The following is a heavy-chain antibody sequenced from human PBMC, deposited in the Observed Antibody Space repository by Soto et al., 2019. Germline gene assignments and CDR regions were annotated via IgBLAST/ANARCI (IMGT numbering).Heavy chain of an antibody. J-gene: IGHJ4*02. CDR3: ARDGYCSSTSCYSDY. Sequence: ASVKVSCKASGYTFTSYGISWVRQAPGQGLEWMGWISAYNGNTNYAQKLQGRVTMTTDTSTSTAYMELRSLRSDDTAVYYCARDGYCSSTSCYSDYWGQGTLVTVSS. V-gene: IGHV1-18*01. D-gene: IGHD2-2*02. CDR2: ISAYNGNT. CDR1: GYTFTSYG.